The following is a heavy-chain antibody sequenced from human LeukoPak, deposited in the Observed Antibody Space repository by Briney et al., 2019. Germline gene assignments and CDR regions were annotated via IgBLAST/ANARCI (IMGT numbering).Heavy chain of an antibody. CDR2: IYHSGST. J-gene: IGHJ4*02. D-gene: IGHD5-18*01. CDR1: GGSISSGGYS. V-gene: IGHV4-30-2*01. CDR3: ARVEGAPPLDTAMASFDY. Sequence: SETLSLTCAVSGGSISSGGYSWSWIRQPPGKGLEWIGYIYHSGSTNYNPSLKSRVTISVDTSKNQFSLKLSSVTAADTAVYYCARVEGAPPLDTAMASFDYWGQGTLVTVSS.